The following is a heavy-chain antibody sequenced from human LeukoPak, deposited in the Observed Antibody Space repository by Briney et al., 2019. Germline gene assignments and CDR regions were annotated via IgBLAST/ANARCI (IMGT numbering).Heavy chain of an antibody. CDR1: GGSISSSSYY. Sequence: SETLSLTCTVSGGSISSSSYYWGWIRQRPGKGLEWIGSIYYSGSTYYNPSLKSRVTISVDTSKNQFSLKLSSVTAADTAVYYCARRFSYYYDSSGYLNWFDPWGQGTLVTVSS. V-gene: IGHV4-39*01. CDR3: ARRFSYYYDSSGYLNWFDP. J-gene: IGHJ5*02. D-gene: IGHD3-22*01. CDR2: IYYSGST.